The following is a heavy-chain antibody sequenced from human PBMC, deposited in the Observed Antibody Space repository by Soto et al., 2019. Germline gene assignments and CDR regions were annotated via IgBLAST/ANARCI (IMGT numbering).Heavy chain of an antibody. CDR2: ITGSGDTT. V-gene: IGHV3-23*01. CDR3: AKEIIDLRHTEFFQH. CDR1: GFSFATYG. Sequence: GGSLRLSCEASGFSFATYGMSWVRQAPGKGLEWVSTITGSGDTTYYADSVRGRFTISRDNSKNTMYLQMNSLRAEDTAVYYCAKEIIDLRHTEFFQHGGPGTLVTVSS. J-gene: IGHJ1*01.